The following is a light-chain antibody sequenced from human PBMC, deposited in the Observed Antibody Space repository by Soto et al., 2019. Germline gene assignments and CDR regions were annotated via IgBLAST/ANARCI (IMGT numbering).Light chain of an antibody. CDR1: QSVRSNY. CDR3: QQYGSSPLT. CDR2: DAS. V-gene: IGKV3-20*01. J-gene: IGKJ4*01. Sequence: IVLTQSPDTLSLSPGERATLSCRASQSVRSNYLAWYQQKPGQAPRFLIYDASSRATGIPDRFSGSGSGTDFTLTISRLEPEEFAVYYCQQYGSSPLTFGGGTKVDIK.